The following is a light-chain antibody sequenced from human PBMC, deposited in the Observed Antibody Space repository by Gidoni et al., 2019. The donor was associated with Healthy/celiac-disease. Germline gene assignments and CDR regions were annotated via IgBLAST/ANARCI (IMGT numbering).Light chain of an antibody. V-gene: IGKV2-28*01. J-gene: IGKJ3*01. Sequence: DTVLTPSPLSLPVTPGEPASISCRSIQSLLHSNGYNYLDWYLQKPGQSPQLLIYLGSNRASGVPDRFSGSGSGTDFTLKISRVEAEDVGVYYCMQALQTPFTFXPXTKVDIK. CDR2: LGS. CDR1: QSLLHSNGYNY. CDR3: MQALQTPFT.